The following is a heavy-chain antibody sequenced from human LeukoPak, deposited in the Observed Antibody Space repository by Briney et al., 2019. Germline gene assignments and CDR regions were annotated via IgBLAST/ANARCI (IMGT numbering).Heavy chain of an antibody. J-gene: IGHJ4*02. CDR2: IYYSGST. CDR3: ARRVGYCNSNGCPPFDY. CDR1: GGSMDKYY. Sequence: PSETLSLTCSVSGGSMDKYYWNWIRQPPGKGLEWIGHIYYSGSTNYNPSLESRVTISIDTSKNQFSLELTSVTAADTAVYYCARRVGYCNSNGCPPFDYWGQGTLVTVSS. D-gene: IGHD2/OR15-2a*01. V-gene: IGHV4-59*08.